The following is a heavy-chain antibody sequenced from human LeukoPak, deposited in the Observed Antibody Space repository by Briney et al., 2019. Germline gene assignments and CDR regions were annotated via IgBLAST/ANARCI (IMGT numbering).Heavy chain of an antibody. D-gene: IGHD3-16*02. CDR2: VNGNGGST. V-gene: IGHV3-23*01. CDR3: AKSLYGGCDY. Sequence: GGSLRLSCAASGLSFSTYAMSWVSQAPGKGLEWVSGVNGNGGSTSYADSVKGRFTIFRDNSKNTVYLQMNSLRVEDTAVYYCAKSLYGGCDYWGQGTVVTVSS. J-gene: IGHJ4*02. CDR1: GLSFSTYA.